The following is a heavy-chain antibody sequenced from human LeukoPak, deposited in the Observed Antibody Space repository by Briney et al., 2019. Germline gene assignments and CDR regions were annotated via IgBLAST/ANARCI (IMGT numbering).Heavy chain of an antibody. CDR1: GGSISSYY. Sequence: SETLSLTCTVSGGSISSYYWSWIRQPPGKGLEWIGDIYYSGSTNYNPSLKSRVTISVDTSKNQLSLKLSSVTAADTAVYYCARVYATVTTSYYYMDVWGKGTTVTVSS. V-gene: IGHV4-59*12. CDR2: IYYSGST. J-gene: IGHJ6*03. CDR3: ARVYATVTTSYYYMDV. D-gene: IGHD4-17*01.